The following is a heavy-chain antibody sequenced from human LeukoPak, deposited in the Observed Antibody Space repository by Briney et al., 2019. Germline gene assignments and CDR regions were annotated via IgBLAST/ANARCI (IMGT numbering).Heavy chain of an antibody. J-gene: IGHJ4*02. CDR3: ARDPLTVTTSV. CDR2: ISSSSYI. V-gene: IGHV3-21*01. Sequence: PGGSLRLSCAASGFIFSSYSMNWVRQAPGKGLEWVSSISSSSYIYYADSVKGRFTISRDNAKNSLYLQMNSLRAEDTAVYYCARDPLTVTTSVRGQGTLVTVSS. CDR1: GFIFSSYS. D-gene: IGHD4-17*01.